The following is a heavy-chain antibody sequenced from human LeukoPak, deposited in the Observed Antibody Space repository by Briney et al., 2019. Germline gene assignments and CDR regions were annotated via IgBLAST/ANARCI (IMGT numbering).Heavy chain of an antibody. D-gene: IGHD3-9*01. CDR3: AREAIRWFDP. CDR2: IYTSGST. J-gene: IGHJ5*02. Sequence: SETLSLTCTVSGGSISSGSYYWSWLRQPAGKGLEWIGRIYTSGSTNYNPSLKSRVTISVDTSKNQFSLKLSSVTAADTAVYYCAREAIRWFDPWGQGTLVTVSS. CDR1: GGSISSGSYY. V-gene: IGHV4-61*02.